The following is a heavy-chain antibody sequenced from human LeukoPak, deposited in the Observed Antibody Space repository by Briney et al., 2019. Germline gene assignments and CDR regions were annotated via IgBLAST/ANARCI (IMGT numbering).Heavy chain of an antibody. CDR1: GFTFSSYT. V-gene: IGHV3-20*04. CDR2: IIWNGDSP. D-gene: IGHD5-18*01. CDR3: AKDVDTAMVPSWFDP. Sequence: GGSLRLSCAASGFTFSSYTMNWLRQAPGKGLEWVSGIIWNGDSPGYADSVKGPFTISRDNSKNTLYLQMKSLRAEDTAVYYCAKDVDTAMVPSWFDPWGQGTLVTVSS. J-gene: IGHJ5*02.